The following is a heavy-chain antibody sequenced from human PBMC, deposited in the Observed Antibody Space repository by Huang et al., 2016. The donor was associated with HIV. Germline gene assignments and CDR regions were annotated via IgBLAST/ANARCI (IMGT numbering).Heavy chain of an antibody. J-gene: IGHJ4*02. Sequence: QVQLHQWGTGLLKPSETLSLKCAVYGGSFSNYYWSWIRQSPGKGLEWIGEIIKRGSSTHKPSLRSRVTMSIDTSKSQLYLNLTSVTAADTGVYYCARPQMIDVTPDSSWNYFDSWGQGTLVIVSS. D-gene: IGHD2-21*01. V-gene: IGHV4-34*12. CDR3: ARPQMIDVTPDSSWNYFDS. CDR2: IIKRGSS. CDR1: GGSFSNYY.